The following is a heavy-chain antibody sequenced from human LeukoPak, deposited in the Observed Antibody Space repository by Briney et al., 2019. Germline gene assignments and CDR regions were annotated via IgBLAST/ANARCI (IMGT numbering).Heavy chain of an antibody. D-gene: IGHD2-21*01. CDR3: ARVGYGGDYYFDY. CDR1: GFTFSSYS. CDR2: ISSSGSTI. J-gene: IGHJ4*02. Sequence: PGGSLRLSCAASGFTFSSYSMNWVRQAPGKGLEWISYISSSGSTIYYADSVKGRFTISRDNAKNTLYLQMNSLRAEDTAVYYCARVGYGGDYYFDYWGQGTLVTVSS. V-gene: IGHV3-48*04.